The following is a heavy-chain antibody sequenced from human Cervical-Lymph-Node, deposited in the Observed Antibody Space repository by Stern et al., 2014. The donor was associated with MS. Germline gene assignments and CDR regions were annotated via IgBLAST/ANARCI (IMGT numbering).Heavy chain of an antibody. J-gene: IGHJ4*02. D-gene: IGHD6-19*01. CDR1: GFTFSSYA. CDR2: ISGSGGST. V-gene: IGHV3-23*04. CDR3: AKNLQWLVIDY. Sequence: EMQLVESGGGLVQPGGSLRLSCAASGFTFSSYAMNWVRQAPGKGLEWVSTISGSGGSTYYADSVKGRFTISRDNSKNTLYLQMNSLRAEDTATYYCAKNLQWLVIDYWGQGTLVTVSS.